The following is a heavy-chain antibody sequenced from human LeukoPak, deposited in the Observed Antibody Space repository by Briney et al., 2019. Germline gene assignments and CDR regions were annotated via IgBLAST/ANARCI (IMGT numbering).Heavy chain of an antibody. V-gene: IGHV3-30*18. CDR2: ISYDGSNK. CDR3: AKGPHDYSNWWGSDYYYYMDV. J-gene: IGHJ6*03. D-gene: IGHD4-11*01. Sequence: GGSLRLSCVASGFSFSNYWMSWVRQAPGKGLEWVAVISYDGSNKYYADSVKGRFTISRDNSKNTLYLQMNSLRAEDTAVYYCAKGPHDYSNWWGSDYYYYMDVWGKGTTVTVSS. CDR1: GFSFSNYW.